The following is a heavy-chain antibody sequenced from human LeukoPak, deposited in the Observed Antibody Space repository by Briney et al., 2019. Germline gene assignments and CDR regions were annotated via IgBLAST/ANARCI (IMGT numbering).Heavy chain of an antibody. V-gene: IGHV1-8*01. CDR2: MNPNSGNT. Sequence: ASVKVSCKASGYTFTSYDINWVRQATGQGLEWMGWMNPNSGNTGYAQKFQGRVTMTWNTSISTAYMELSSLRSEDTAVYYCARGITGTTEYDYWGQGTLVTVSS. CDR3: ARGITGTTEYDY. D-gene: IGHD1-20*01. CDR1: GYTFTSYD. J-gene: IGHJ4*02.